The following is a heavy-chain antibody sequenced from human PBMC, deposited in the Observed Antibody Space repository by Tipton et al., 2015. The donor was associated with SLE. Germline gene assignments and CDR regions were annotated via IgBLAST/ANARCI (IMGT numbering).Heavy chain of an antibody. CDR2: VYNNGSA. CDR1: GGSISSHY. V-gene: IGHV4-59*11. Sequence: GLVKPSESLSLNCTVSGGSISSHYWSWIRQPPGKGLEWIGNVYNNGSANYKSSLKSRVTISVDTSSNQFSLRLNFVTAADTAVYYCARLRVGVAAYYFDYWGQGALVTVSS. CDR3: ARLRVGVAAYYFDY. D-gene: IGHD6-19*01. J-gene: IGHJ4*02.